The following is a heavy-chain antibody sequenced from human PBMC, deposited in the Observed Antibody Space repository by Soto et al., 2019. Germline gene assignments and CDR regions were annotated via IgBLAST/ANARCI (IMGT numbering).Heavy chain of an antibody. V-gene: IGHV1-69*01. CDR3: ARDDGSSSQPTSSYYYYGMDV. CDR2: IIPIFGTA. D-gene: IGHD6-13*01. Sequence: QVQLVQSGAEVKKPGSSVKVSCKASGGTFSSYAISWVRQAPGQGLEWMGGIIPIFGTANYAQKFQGRVTITADESTSTAYMELNSLRSEDTAVYYCARDDGSSSQPTSSYYYYGMDVWGQGTTVTVSS. CDR1: GGTFSSYA. J-gene: IGHJ6*02.